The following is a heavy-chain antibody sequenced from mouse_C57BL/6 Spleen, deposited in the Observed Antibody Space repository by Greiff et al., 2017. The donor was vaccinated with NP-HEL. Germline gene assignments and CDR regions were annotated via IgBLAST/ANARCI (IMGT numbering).Heavy chain of an antibody. CDR1: GFSLTSYA. D-gene: IGHD4-1*01. J-gene: IGHJ4*01. CDR3: ARKELGQAYAMDY. Sequence: VKLQESGPGLVAPSQRLSITCTVSGFSLTSYAISWVRQPPGKGLEWLGVIWTGGGTNYNSALKSRLSISKDNSKSQVFLKMNSLQTDDTARYYCARKELGQAYAMDYWGQGTSVTVSS. CDR2: IWTGGGT. V-gene: IGHV2-9-1*01.